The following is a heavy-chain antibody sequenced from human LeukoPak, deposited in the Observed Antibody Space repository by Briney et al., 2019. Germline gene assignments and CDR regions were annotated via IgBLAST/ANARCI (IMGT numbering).Heavy chain of an antibody. V-gene: IGHV3-48*04. D-gene: IGHD3-22*01. J-gene: IGHJ6*03. Sequence: GGSLRLSCAASGFTFSSYSMNWVRQAPGKGLEWVSYISSSSSTIYYADSVKGRFTISRDNAKNSLYLQMNSLRAEDTAVYYCARDVDYYDSSGSYYYYYMDVWGKGTTVTISS. CDR1: GFTFSSYS. CDR3: ARDVDYYDSSGSYYYYYMDV. CDR2: ISSSSSTI.